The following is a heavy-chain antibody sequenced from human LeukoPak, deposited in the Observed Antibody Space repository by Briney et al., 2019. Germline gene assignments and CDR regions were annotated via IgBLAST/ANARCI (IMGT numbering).Heavy chain of an antibody. CDR2: ISSSSSYT. D-gene: IGHD1-1*01. CDR1: GFTFSDYY. CDR3: VKSPNWNDALDY. V-gene: IGHV3-11*03. J-gene: IGHJ4*02. Sequence: GGSLRLSCAASGFTFSDYYMSWIRQAPGKGLEWDSYISSSSSYTNYADSVKGRFATSRDNSKNTLYLQMKSLRAEDTAVYFCVKSPNWNDALDYWGRGTLVTVSS.